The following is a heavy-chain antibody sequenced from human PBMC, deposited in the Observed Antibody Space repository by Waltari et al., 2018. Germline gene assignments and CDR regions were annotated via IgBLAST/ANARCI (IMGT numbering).Heavy chain of an antibody. V-gene: IGHV3-21*01. CDR3: AREFLKLYYFDY. J-gene: IGHJ4*02. CDR2: ISSSSSYI. Sequence: EVQLVESGGGLVKPGGSLRLSCAASGFTFSSYSMNWVRPAPGKGLEWVSSISSSSSYIYYADSVKGRFTISRDNAKNSLYLQMNSLRAEETAVYYCAREFLKLYYFDYWGQGTLVTVSS. CDR1: GFTFSSYS. D-gene: IGHD2-15*01.